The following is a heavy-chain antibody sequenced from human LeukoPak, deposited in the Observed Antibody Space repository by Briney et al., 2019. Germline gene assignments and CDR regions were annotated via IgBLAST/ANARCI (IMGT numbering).Heavy chain of an antibody. CDR3: ASPQEYCSGGSCYSYDY. Sequence: ASVKVSCKASGYTFTGYYMHWVRQAPGQGLEWMGWINPNSGGTNSAQKFKGRVTMTRDTSITTVYMELSRLRSDDTAVYYCASPQEYCSGGSCYSYDYWGQGTLVTVSS. J-gene: IGHJ4*02. V-gene: IGHV1-2*02. CDR1: GYTFTGYY. D-gene: IGHD2-15*01. CDR2: INPNSGGT.